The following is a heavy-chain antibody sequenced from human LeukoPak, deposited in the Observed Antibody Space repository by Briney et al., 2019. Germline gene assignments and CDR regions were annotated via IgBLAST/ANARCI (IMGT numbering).Heavy chain of an antibody. CDR3: ARKGGLRSDHYYYYYMDV. Sequence: GGSLRLFCAASGFTFSSYWRSWLRQAPGKGLEWVANIKKDGSEKYYVDSVKGRFTISRDNAKNSLYLQMNSLRAEDTAVYYCARKGGLRSDHYYYYYMDVWGKGTTVTISS. CDR1: GFTFSSYW. V-gene: IGHV3-7*01. D-gene: IGHD4-17*01. CDR2: IKKDGSEK. J-gene: IGHJ6*03.